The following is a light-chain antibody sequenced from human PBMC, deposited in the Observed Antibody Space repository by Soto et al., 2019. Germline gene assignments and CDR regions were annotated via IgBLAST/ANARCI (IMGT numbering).Light chain of an antibody. Sequence: EVVMTQSPATLSVSPGERATLSCRASQSVSSNLAWYQQKPGQAPRLLIYGASTRATGIPARFSGSGSGTEFTLTISSVQSEDFAVYYCQHYNNWAPWTFGQGTKVEIK. CDR1: QSVSSN. CDR2: GAS. J-gene: IGKJ1*01. CDR3: QHYNNWAPWT. V-gene: IGKV3-15*01.